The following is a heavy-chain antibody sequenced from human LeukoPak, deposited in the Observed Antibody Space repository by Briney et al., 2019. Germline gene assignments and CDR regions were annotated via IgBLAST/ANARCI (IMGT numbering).Heavy chain of an antibody. CDR2: FDPEDGET. J-gene: IGHJ4*02. Sequence: ASVKVSCKGSGYTLTELSMHLVRQAPGKGLEWMGGFDPEDGETIYAQKFQGRVTMTEDTSTDTAYMELSSLRSEDTAVYYCATGGLMVYAAFDYWGQGTLVTVSS. D-gene: IGHD2-8*01. V-gene: IGHV1-24*01. CDR3: ATGGLMVYAAFDY. CDR1: GYTLTELS.